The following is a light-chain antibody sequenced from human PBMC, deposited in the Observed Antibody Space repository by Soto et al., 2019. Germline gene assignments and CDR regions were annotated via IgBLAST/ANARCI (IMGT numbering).Light chain of an antibody. CDR3: ETWDSNTRV. V-gene: IGLV4-60*02. Sequence: QLVLTQSSSASASLGSSVKLTCTLRSGHSSYIIAWHQQQPGKAPRYLMTVKGSETYNKGSGVPDRFSGSSAGADRYLTISIVQFEDEADYYCETWDSNTRVFGGGTKLTVL. CDR2: VKGSETY. CDR1: SGHSSYI. J-gene: IGLJ3*02.